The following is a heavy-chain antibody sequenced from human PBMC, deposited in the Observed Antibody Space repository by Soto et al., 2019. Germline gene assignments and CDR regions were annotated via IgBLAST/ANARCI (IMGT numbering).Heavy chain of an antibody. CDR1: GFTFSSYS. Sequence: GGSLRLSCAASGFTFSSYSMNWVRQAPGKGLEWVSYISSSSSTIYYADSVKGRFTISRDKAKNSLYLQMNSLIAEDTAVYYCARSGLWATYYYYYMDVWGKGTTVTVSS. D-gene: IGHD5-18*01. J-gene: IGHJ6*03. CDR2: ISSSSSTI. CDR3: ARSGLWATYYYYYMDV. V-gene: IGHV3-48*01.